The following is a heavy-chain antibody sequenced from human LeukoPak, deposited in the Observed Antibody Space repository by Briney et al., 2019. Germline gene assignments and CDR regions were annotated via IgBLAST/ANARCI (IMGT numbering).Heavy chain of an antibody. J-gene: IGHJ6*02. V-gene: IGHV3-13*01. CDR2: IGTAGDT. CDR1: GFTFSSYD. Sequence: QPGGSLRLSCAASGFTFSSYDMHWVRQATGKGLEWVSAIGTAGDTYYPGSVKGRFTISRENAKNSLYLQMNSLRAGDTAVYYCARAESSGWETYYYYYGMDVWGQGTTVTVSS. CDR3: ARAESSGWETYYYYYGMDV. D-gene: IGHD6-19*01.